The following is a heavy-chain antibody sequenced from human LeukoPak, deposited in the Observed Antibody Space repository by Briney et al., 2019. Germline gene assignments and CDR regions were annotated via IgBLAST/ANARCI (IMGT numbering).Heavy chain of an antibody. CDR3: AKGTHYDILTGYPGYFDY. J-gene: IGHJ4*02. D-gene: IGHD3-9*01. CDR2: ISGSGGST. CDR1: GFTFSSYA. Sequence: GGSLRLSCAASGFTFSSYAMSWVRQAPGKGLEWVSAISGSGGSTYYADSVKGRFTISRDNSKNTLYLQMNSLRAEDTAVYYCAKGTHYDILTGYPGYFDYWGQGTLVTVSS. V-gene: IGHV3-23*01.